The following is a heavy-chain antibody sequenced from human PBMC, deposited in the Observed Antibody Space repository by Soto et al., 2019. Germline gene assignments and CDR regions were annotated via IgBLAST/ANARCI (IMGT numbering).Heavy chain of an antibody. CDR1: GFTFVNYA. CDR2: ISGRGRIT. Sequence: GGSLRLSCAASGFTFVNYAMSWVRQAPGKGLDCVSAISGRGRITNYADSVKGRFTISRDSSKNTLYLQMSSLRAEDTAVYYCARDTGLFGSGSYYKRGYFDYWGQGTLVNVS. CDR3: ARDTGLFGSGSYYKRGYFDY. D-gene: IGHD3-10*01. V-gene: IGHV3-23*01. J-gene: IGHJ4*02.